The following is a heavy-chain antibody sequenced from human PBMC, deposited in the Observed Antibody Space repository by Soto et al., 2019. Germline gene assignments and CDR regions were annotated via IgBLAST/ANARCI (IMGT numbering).Heavy chain of an antibody. J-gene: IGHJ5*01. CDR1: GYIFTDYY. V-gene: IGHV1-2*02. CDR3: ARPDCTSNSCHNLFDS. D-gene: IGHD2-2*01. CDR2: INPKSGDT. Sequence: QVQLVQSGAEVKKPGASVKVSCKASGYIFTDYYINWVRQTPGQGLEWMGWINPKSGDTDYAQNFQGRVTMATDTSITTACMELSRLRSDDTAVYYCARPDCTSNSCHNLFDSWGQGTLVTVSS.